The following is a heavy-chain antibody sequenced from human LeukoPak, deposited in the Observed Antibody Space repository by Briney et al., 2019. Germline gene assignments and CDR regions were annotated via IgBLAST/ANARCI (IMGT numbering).Heavy chain of an antibody. V-gene: IGHV3-21*06. Sequence: GGSLRLSCAASGFTFSSYSMNWVRQAPGKGLEWVSSISSSSRYRYYADSMKSRFTISRDNSKNSLYLQMNSLTAEDTAVYYCARAAEAAAFDSWGQGTLVTVSS. CDR2: ISSSSRYR. CDR1: GFTFSSYS. CDR3: ARAAEAAAFDS. D-gene: IGHD6-13*01. J-gene: IGHJ4*02.